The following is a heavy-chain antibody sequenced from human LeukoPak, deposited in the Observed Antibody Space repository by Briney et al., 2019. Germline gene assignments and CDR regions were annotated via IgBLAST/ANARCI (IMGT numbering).Heavy chain of an antibody. V-gene: IGHV4-34*01. J-gene: IGHJ4*02. CDR3: ARDNHGYSYGTGFDY. Sequence: SETLSLTCAVYGGSFSGYYWSWIRQPPGKGLEWIGEINHSGSTDYNPSLKSRVTISVDTSKNQFSLKLSSVTAADTAVYYCARDNHGYSYGTGFDYWGQGTLVTVSS. D-gene: IGHD5-18*01. CDR1: GGSFSGYY. CDR2: INHSGST.